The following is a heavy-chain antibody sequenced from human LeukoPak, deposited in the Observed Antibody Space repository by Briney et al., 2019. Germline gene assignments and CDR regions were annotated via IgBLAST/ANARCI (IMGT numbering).Heavy chain of an antibody. J-gene: IGHJ4*02. Sequence: GGSLRLSCAASGFTFSTYGTHWVRQAPGKGLEGVAVIRSDGSSEYYADSVKGRFIISRDNSKNTLYLQMNSLRAEDTAVYYCARYCSGGTCYVGLIWGQGTLVTVSS. CDR3: ARYCSGGTCYVGLI. CDR2: IRSDGSSE. V-gene: IGHV3-33*01. CDR1: GFTFSTYG. D-gene: IGHD2-15*01.